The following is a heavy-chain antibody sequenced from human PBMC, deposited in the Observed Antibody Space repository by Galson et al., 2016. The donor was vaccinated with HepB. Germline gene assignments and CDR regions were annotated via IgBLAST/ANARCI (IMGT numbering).Heavy chain of an antibody. Sequence: SLRLSCAASGFTFSSYSMNWVRQAPGKGLEWVSSISSGSSYIYYADSVKGRFTISRDNAKNSLYLQMNNLRAEDTAVYYCARDRDPAGFDYWGQGTLVTVSS. J-gene: IGHJ4*02. CDR2: ISSGSSYI. V-gene: IGHV3-21*01. CDR1: GFTFSSYS. D-gene: IGHD3-10*01. CDR3: ARDRDPAGFDY.